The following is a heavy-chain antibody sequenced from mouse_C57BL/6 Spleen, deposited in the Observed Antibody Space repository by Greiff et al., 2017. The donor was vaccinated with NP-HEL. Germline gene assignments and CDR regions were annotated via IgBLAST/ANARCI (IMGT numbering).Heavy chain of an antibody. CDR2: INPNNGGT. CDR1: GYTFTDYY. J-gene: IGHJ2*01. V-gene: IGHV1-26*01. Sequence: EVQLQQSGPELEKPGASVKISCKASGYTFTDYYMNWVKQSHGKSLEWIGDINPNNGGTSYNQKFKGKATLTVDKSSSTAYMELRSLTSEDSAVYYCAKEGGFDYWGQGTTLTVSS. CDR3: AKEGGFDY.